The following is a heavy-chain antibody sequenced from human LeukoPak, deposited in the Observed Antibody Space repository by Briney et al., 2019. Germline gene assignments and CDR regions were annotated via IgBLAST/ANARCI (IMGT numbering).Heavy chain of an antibody. CDR3: AKDPQTSGSLMYYFDY. V-gene: IGHV3-30*02. D-gene: IGHD1-26*01. J-gene: IGHJ4*02. CDR1: GFTFSRYG. Sequence: PGGSLRLSCAASGFTFSRYGLHWVRQAPGKGLEWVAFIRDDGSTRYYADSVKGRFTISRDNSKNTLYLQMNSLRAEDTAVYYCAKDPQTSGSLMYYFDYWGQGTLVTVSS. CDR2: IRDDGSTR.